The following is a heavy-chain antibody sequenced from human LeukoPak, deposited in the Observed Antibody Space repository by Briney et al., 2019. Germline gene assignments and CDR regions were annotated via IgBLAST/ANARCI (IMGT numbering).Heavy chain of an antibody. CDR2: YYNSGST. Sequence: SETLSLTCTVSGGSIRSYYWGWIRQPPGKGLEWIGSYYNSGSTNYNPSLNGRVSMSADLSKNQLSLNLNSVTAADTAVYYCAGGSQWLAFDSWGQGTLVSVSS. CDR3: AGGSQWLAFDS. V-gene: IGHV4-59*08. D-gene: IGHD6-19*01. J-gene: IGHJ4*02. CDR1: GGSIRSYY.